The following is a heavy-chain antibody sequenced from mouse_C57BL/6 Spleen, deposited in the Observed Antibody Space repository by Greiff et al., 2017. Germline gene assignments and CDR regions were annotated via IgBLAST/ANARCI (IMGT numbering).Heavy chain of an antibody. Sequence: VQLQPSGAELARPGASVKLSCKASGSTFTSSGISWVKQRTGPGLEWIGEIYPRSGNTYYNEKFKGKATLTADKSSSTAYMELRSLTSEDSAVYFCARRETVVAPFDYWGQGTTLTVSS. J-gene: IGHJ2*01. V-gene: IGHV1-81*01. CDR2: IYPRSGNT. D-gene: IGHD1-1*01. CDR1: GSTFTSSG. CDR3: ARRETVVAPFDY.